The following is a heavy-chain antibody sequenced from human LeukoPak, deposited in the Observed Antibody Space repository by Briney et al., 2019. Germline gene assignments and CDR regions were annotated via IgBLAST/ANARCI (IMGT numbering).Heavy chain of an antibody. Sequence: PSQTLSLTCTVSGGSISSGDYYWSWLRQPPGKGREGIGYFYYSGSTYYNPSLKSRVTISVDTSKNQFSLKLSSVTAADTAVYYCARVPYYYDSSGSDYWGQGTLVTVSS. D-gene: IGHD3-22*01. CDR3: ARVPYYYDSSGSDY. CDR2: FYYSGST. CDR1: GGSISSGDYY. J-gene: IGHJ4*02. V-gene: IGHV4-30-4*08.